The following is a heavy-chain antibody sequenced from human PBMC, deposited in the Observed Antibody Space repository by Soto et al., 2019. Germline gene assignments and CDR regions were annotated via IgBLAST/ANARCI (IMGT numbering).Heavy chain of an antibody. Sequence: SLRLSCAASGFTFSSYAMSWVRQAPGKGLEWVSAISGSGGSTYYADSVKGRFTISRDNSKNTLYLQMNSLRAEDTAVYYCAKPGAHHYYGMDVWGQGTTVTVSS. V-gene: IGHV3-23*01. CDR1: GFTFSSYA. CDR2: ISGSGGST. CDR3: AKPGAHHYYGMDV. J-gene: IGHJ6*02. D-gene: IGHD1-26*01.